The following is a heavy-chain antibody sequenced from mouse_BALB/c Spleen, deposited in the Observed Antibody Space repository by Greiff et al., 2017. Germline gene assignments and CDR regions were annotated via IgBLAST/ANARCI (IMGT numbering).Heavy chain of an antibody. J-gene: IGHJ4*01. V-gene: IGHV2-9*02. D-gene: IGHD4-1*01. CDR2: IWAGGST. CDR1: GFSLTSYG. CDR3: ARNWDGDYYAMDY. Sequence: QVHVKQSGLGLVAPSQSLSITCTVSGFSLTSYGVHWVRQPPGKGLEWLGVIWAGGSTNYNSALMSRLSISKDNSKSQVFLKMNSLQTDDTAMYYCARNWDGDYYAMDYWGQGTSVTVSA.